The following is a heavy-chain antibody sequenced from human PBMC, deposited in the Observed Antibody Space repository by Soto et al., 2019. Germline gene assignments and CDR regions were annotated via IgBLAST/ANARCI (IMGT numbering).Heavy chain of an antibody. CDR1: GFDFSSYA. D-gene: IGHD2-21*01. Sequence: GGSLRLSCAASGFDFSSYALHCVRQAPGKGLEWVSRISDGGGATHCANSVRGRFTISIDSFKNTLDLHMNNLRAEDTAVYYCVKEDCGAACAMEFWGQGTLVTVSS. J-gene: IGHJ1*01. CDR2: ISDGGGAT. CDR3: VKEDCGAACAMEF. V-gene: IGHV3-23*01.